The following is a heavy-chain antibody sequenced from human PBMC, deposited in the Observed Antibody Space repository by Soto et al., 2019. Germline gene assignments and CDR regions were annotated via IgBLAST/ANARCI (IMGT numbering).Heavy chain of an antibody. D-gene: IGHD2-8*02. J-gene: IGHJ3*01. CDR3: AAGYSTGLYAFDL. CDR2: IFPGDSDT. Sequence: PGEPLKISCKGSGYNFANYWIGWVRQVPGKGLEWMGMIFPGDSDTKNSPSLQGQITMSVDKSNSSAYLQWRSLKASDTAMYYCAAGYSTGLYAFDLWGQGTLVTVSS. V-gene: IGHV5-51*01. CDR1: GYNFANYW.